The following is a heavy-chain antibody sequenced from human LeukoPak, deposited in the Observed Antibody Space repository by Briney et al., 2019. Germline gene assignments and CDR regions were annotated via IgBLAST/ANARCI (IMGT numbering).Heavy chain of an antibody. CDR2: MSYDGRYR. CDR3: ARSELYYGSESYYHLDY. CDR1: GFTFDFYA. Sequence: GTSLRLSCTTSGFTFDFYAMHWVCQAPGKGLEWVAVMSYDGRYRYYADSAKGRFTISRDNSKRTLYLEMSSLRPEDTALYYCARSELYYGSESYYHLDYWGHGTLVTVSS. J-gene: IGHJ4*01. V-gene: IGHV3-30*03. D-gene: IGHD3-10*01.